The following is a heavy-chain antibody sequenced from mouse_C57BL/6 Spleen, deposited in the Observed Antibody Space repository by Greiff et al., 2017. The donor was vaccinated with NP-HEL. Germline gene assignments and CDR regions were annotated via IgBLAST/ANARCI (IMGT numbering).Heavy chain of an antibody. CDR2: IRNKANNPAT. CDR1: GFTFSDAW. D-gene: IGHD1-1*01. Sequence: DVKLQESGGGLVQPGGSMKLSCAASGFTFSDAWMDWVRQSPEKGLEWVAEIRNKANNPATYYAESVKGRFTISRADSKSSVYLQMNSVRAEDTGMYYCTGRATVKGTWFAYWGQGTLVTVSA. CDR3: TGRATVKGTWFAY. J-gene: IGHJ3*01. V-gene: IGHV6-6*01.